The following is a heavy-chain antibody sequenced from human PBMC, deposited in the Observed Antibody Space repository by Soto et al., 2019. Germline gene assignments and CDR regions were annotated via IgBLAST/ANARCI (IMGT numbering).Heavy chain of an antibody. CDR3: ARVPSSSGRAHFDY. D-gene: IGHD2-15*01. V-gene: IGHV3-30-3*01. CDR2: ISYDGSNK. J-gene: IGHJ4*02. CDR1: GFTFSSYA. Sequence: QVQLVESGGGVVQPGRSLRLSCAASGFTFSSYAMHWVRQAPGKGLEWVAVISYDGSNKYYADSVKGRFTISRDNSKNTLYLQMNSLRAEDTAVYYCARVPSSSGRAHFDYWGKGPLVPVSS.